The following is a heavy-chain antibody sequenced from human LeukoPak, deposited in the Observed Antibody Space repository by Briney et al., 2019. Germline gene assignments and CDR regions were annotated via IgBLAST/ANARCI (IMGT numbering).Heavy chain of an antibody. CDR1: GYTFTSYG. V-gene: IGHV1-18*04. J-gene: IGHJ4*02. CDR2: ISAYNGNT. D-gene: IGHD6-19*01. Sequence: ASVKVSCKASGYTFTSYGISWVRQAPGQGPEWMGWISAYNGNTNYAQKLQGRVTMTTDTSTSTAYMELRSLRSDDTAVYYCARSPKRYSSGWYSDYWGQGTLVTVSS. CDR3: ARSPKRYSSGWYSDY.